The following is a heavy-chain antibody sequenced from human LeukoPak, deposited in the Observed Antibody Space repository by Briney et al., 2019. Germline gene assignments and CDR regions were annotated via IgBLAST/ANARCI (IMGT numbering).Heavy chain of an antibody. J-gene: IGHJ4*02. CDR2: IPGSGTIT. Sequence: GGSLRLSCAASGFTFSSYAMSWVRQAPAKGLEWVSGIPGSGTITYYADSVRGRFTISRDNSKNTLYLQMNSLRAEDTAVYYCAKERAGRAAALDYWGQGIVVTVSS. D-gene: IGHD6-13*01. CDR3: AKERAGRAAALDY. CDR1: GFTFSSYA. V-gene: IGHV3-23*01.